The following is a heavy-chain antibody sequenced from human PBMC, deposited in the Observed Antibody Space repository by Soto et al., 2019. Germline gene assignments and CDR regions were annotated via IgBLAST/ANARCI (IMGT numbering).Heavy chain of an antibody. Sequence: ASVKVSCKASGGTFSSYAISWVRQAPGQGLEWMGGIIPIFGTANYAQKFQGRVTITADESTSTAYMELSSLRSEDTAVYYCASALFPENLYYYYYYGMDVWGQGTTVTVSS. D-gene: IGHD2-21*01. V-gene: IGHV1-69*13. CDR1: GGTFSSYA. CDR2: IIPIFGTA. J-gene: IGHJ6*02. CDR3: ASALFPENLYYYYYYGMDV.